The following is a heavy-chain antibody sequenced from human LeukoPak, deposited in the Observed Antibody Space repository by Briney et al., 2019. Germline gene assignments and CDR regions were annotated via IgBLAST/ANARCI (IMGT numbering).Heavy chain of an antibody. V-gene: IGHV4-31*03. Sequence: SETLSLTCTVSGGSISSGGYYWSWIRQHPGKGLEWIGYIYYSGSTYYNPSLKSRVTISVDTSKNQFSLKLSSVTAADTAVYYCARGPDSSSWYEGGSNWFDPWGQGTLVTVSS. CDR3: ARGPDSSSWYEGGSNWFDP. CDR2: IYYSGST. D-gene: IGHD6-13*01. J-gene: IGHJ5*02. CDR1: GGSISSGGYY.